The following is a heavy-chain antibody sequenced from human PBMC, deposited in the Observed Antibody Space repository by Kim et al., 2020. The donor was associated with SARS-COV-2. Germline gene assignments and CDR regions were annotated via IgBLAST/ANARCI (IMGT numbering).Heavy chain of an antibody. Sequence: SETLSLTCTVSGGSISSYYWSWIRQPPGKGLEWIGFIYYSGSTNYNASLKSRVTISVDTSKNQFSLKLSSVTAADTAVYYCARDERDSSGWANWFDPWGQGTMVTVSS. CDR1: GGSISSYY. CDR3: ARDERDSSGWANWFDP. CDR2: IYYSGST. D-gene: IGHD6-19*01. J-gene: IGHJ5*02. V-gene: IGHV4-59*13.